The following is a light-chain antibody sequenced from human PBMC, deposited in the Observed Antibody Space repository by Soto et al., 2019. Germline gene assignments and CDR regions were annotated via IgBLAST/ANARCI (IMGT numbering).Light chain of an antibody. V-gene: IGLV2-14*01. Sequence: QSVPTQPASVSGSPGQSITISCTGSSSDIGGYTYVSWYQQHPGKAPKLMIYEVRNRPSGVSNRFSGSKSGNTASLTISGLQAEDEADYYCNSYTSSSTVVFGGGTKLTVL. J-gene: IGLJ2*01. CDR2: EVR. CDR3: NSYTSSSTVV. CDR1: SSDIGGYTY.